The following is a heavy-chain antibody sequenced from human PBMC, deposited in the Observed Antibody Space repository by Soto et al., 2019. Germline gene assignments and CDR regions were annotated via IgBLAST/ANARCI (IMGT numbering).Heavy chain of an antibody. J-gene: IGHJ4*02. D-gene: IGHD3-16*01. CDR1: GGSIISDHYY. Sequence: QPQLQESGPGLVKPSETLSLTCTVSGGSIISDHYYWAWIRQPPGKGLEWIGNMHYSGNTYQNPSLKSRVKIFVDTYKNQFSLHLSSVTAADTAVYYCARHGGNKFDYWGQGTLVTVSS. CDR2: MHYSGNT. V-gene: IGHV4-39*01. CDR3: ARHGGNKFDY.